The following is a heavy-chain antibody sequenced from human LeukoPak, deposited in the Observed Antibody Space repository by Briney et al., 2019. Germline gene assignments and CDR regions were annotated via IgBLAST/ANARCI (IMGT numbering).Heavy chain of an antibody. Sequence: ASVKVSCKASGYTFTSYGISWVRQAPGQGLEWMGWISAYNGNTNYAQKLQGRVTMTTDTSTSTAYMELRSLRSDDTAVYYCARDGMAVAGFTSLYNWFDPWGQGTLVTVSS. J-gene: IGHJ5*02. CDR2: ISAYNGNT. D-gene: IGHD6-19*01. CDR1: GYTFTSYG. V-gene: IGHV1-18*01. CDR3: ARDGMAVAGFTSLYNWFDP.